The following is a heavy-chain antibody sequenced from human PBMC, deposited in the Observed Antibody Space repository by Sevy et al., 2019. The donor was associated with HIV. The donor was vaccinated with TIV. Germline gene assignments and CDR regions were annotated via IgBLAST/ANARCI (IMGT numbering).Heavy chain of an antibody. Sequence: GGSLRLSCAASGFTFSSYWMSWVRQAPGKGLEWVATMKEDGSEKYYVDSVKGRFTISRDNAKNSLYVQMNSLRAEDTAVYYCVREGLGGFSYSLDCWGQGTLFTVSS. J-gene: IGHJ4*02. CDR2: MKEDGSEK. V-gene: IGHV3-7*01. CDR1: GFTFSSYW. CDR3: VREGLGGFSYSLDC. D-gene: IGHD5-18*01.